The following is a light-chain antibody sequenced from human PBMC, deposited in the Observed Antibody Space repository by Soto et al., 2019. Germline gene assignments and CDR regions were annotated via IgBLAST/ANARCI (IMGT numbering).Light chain of an antibody. V-gene: IGKV1-39*01. CDR2: AAS. CDR3: QQSYSTPRT. J-gene: IGKJ1*01. CDR1: QSISNY. Sequence: DIQMTQSPSSLSASVGDRVTITCRASQSISNYLNWYQQKPGKAPKLLMFAASSLQSGVPSRFIGGGSGTDFTLTISSLQPEDFATYYGQQSYSTPRTFGQGTKVEIK.